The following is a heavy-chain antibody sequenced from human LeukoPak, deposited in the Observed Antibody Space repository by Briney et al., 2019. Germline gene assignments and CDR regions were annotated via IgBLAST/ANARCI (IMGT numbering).Heavy chain of an antibody. V-gene: IGHV4-59*01. CDR1: GGSISTYY. J-gene: IGHJ4*02. CDR3: ARGTVQMGMGERYFDN. Sequence: PSETLSLTCTVSGGSISTYYWSWIRQPPGKGLEWIGYIYDSGSTNYNPSLKSRITISVDTSRNQFSLSLSSVTAADTAVYYCARGTVQMGMGERYFDNWGQGTLVTVSP. CDR2: IYDSGST. D-gene: IGHD1-1*01.